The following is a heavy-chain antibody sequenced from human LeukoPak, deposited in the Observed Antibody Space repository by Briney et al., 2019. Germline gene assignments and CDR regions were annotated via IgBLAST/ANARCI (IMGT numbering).Heavy chain of an antibody. CDR2: ISSSSSII. CDR1: GFTFSGYS. CDR3: VRESSYAFDI. Sequence: PGGSLRLSCVLSGFTFSGYSMSWVRQAPGEGLEWLSYISSSSSIIHYADSVKGRSTISRDNAKNSLYLQINSLRDEDTAVYYCVRESSYAFDIWGEGTMVTVSS. V-gene: IGHV3-48*02. J-gene: IGHJ3*02. D-gene: IGHD3-10*01.